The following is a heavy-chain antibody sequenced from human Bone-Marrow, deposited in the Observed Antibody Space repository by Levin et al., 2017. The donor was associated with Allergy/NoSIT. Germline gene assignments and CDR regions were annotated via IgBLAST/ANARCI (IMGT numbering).Heavy chain of an antibody. D-gene: IGHD1-26*01. V-gene: IGHV3-7*01. CDR1: GFSINNYW. CDR2: IKRDGSEI. CDR3: TTDVYSNFDY. Sequence: QPGGSLRLSCAASGFSINNYWMAWVRQAPGKGLEWVANIKRDGSEILYLESVRGRFSISRDNANNLLYLQMNSLRAEDTAVYYCTTDVYSNFDYWGQGTLVTVSS. J-gene: IGHJ4*02.